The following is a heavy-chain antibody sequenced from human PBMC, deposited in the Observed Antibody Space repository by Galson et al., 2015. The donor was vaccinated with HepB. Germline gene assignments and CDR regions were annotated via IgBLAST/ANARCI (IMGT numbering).Heavy chain of an antibody. CDR1: GFSFSTYG. J-gene: IGHJ4*02. Sequence: SLRLSCAASGFSFSTYGMHWVRQAPGKGLEWVAFIRSDGSKTYYGDAVKGRLTISRDNSKNTLNLQMNSLRPEDTAVYYCTNEADYYHYWGQGTLVTVSS. CDR3: TNEADYYHY. CDR2: IRSDGSKT. V-gene: IGHV3-30*02.